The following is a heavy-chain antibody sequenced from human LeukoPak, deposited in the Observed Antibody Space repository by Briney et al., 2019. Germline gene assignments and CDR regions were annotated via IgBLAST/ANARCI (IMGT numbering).Heavy chain of an antibody. D-gene: IGHD3-22*01. CDR2: IYYSGST. Sequence: SETLSLTCTVSGGSISSSSYYWGWIRQPPGKGLERIGSIYYSGSTYYNPSLKSRVTISVDTSKNQFSLKLSSVTAADTAVYYCARRYYYDSSGPAGGFDYWGQGTLVTVSS. J-gene: IGHJ4*02. V-gene: IGHV4-39*01. CDR3: ARRYYYDSSGPAGGFDY. CDR1: GGSISSSSYY.